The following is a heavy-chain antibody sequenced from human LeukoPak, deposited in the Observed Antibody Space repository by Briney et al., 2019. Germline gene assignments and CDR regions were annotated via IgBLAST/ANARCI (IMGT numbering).Heavy chain of an antibody. CDR1: GVTFSSQD. Sequence: GGSLRLSCAASGVTFSSQDMHWVRQVTGKGLEWVAGIGVGGDTYYSVSVKGRFTISRDNDKNTLFLQMNSMNAGDTAVYFCAREPSWTYYYYYMDLWGKGTTVTVSS. D-gene: IGHD3/OR15-3a*01. CDR3: AREPSWTYYYYYMDL. CDR2: IGVGGDT. V-gene: IGHV3-13*01. J-gene: IGHJ6*03.